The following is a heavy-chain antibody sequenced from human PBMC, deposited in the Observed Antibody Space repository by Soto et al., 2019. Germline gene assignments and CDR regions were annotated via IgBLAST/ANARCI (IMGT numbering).Heavy chain of an antibody. CDR2: ISSSGSYI. CDR1: GFTFSSYS. J-gene: IGHJ3*02. CDR3: ARVGRTTVTTRAFDI. D-gene: IGHD4-17*01. V-gene: IGHV3-21*01. Sequence: SGGSLRLSCAASGFTFSSYSMNWVRQAPGKGLEWVSSISSSGSYIYYADSVKGRFTISRDNAKNSLYLQMNSLRAEDTAVYYCARVGRTTVTTRAFDIWGQGTMVTVSS.